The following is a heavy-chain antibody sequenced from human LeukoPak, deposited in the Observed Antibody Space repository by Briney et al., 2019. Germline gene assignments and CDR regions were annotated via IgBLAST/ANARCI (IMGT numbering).Heavy chain of an antibody. J-gene: IGHJ5*02. CDR3: ALIQLPEGTWFDP. Sequence: ASVKVSCKASGYTFTSYAMNWVRQAPGQGPEWMGWINTNTGNPTYAQGFTGRFVFSLVTSVSTAYLQISSLKAEDTAVYYCALIQLPEGTWFDPWGQGTLVTVSS. V-gene: IGHV7-4-1*02. CDR2: INTNTGNP. D-gene: IGHD5-18*01. CDR1: GYTFTSYA.